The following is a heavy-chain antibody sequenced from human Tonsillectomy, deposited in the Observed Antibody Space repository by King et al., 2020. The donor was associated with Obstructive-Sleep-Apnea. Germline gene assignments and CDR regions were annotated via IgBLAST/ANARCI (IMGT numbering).Heavy chain of an antibody. Sequence: VQLQESGPGLVKPSETLSLTCTVSGGPISISSYYWGWIRQPPGKGLEWIGNIYYSGSTYYNPSLKSRVTISVDTSKNQFSLKLSSVTAADTAVYYCASHPSYLAYCTSTSCPYGLDVWGQGTTVTVSS. CDR3: ASHPSYLAYCTSTSCPYGLDV. CDR2: IYYSGST. J-gene: IGHJ6*02. V-gene: IGHV4-39*07. CDR1: GGPISISSYY. D-gene: IGHD2-2*01.